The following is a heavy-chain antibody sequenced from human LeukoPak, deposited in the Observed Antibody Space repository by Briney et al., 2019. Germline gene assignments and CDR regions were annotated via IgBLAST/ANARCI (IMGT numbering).Heavy chain of an antibody. D-gene: IGHD6-19*01. CDR2: ISSSDSTK. Sequence: GGCLRLSCAASGFTFSSYEMNWVRQAPGKGLEWVSYISSSDSTKYYADSVKGRFTISRDNAKNSLYLQMSSLRAEDTAVYYCARPAQGSNGWSRDSYGMDVWGQGTTVTVSS. CDR3: ARPAQGSNGWSRDSYGMDV. V-gene: IGHV3-48*03. CDR1: GFTFSSYE. J-gene: IGHJ6*02.